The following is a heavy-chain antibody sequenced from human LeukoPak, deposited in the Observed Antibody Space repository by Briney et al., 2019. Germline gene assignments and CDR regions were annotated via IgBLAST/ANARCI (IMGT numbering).Heavy chain of an antibody. D-gene: IGHD2-21*02. Sequence: SGGSLRLSCAASGFTFSSYGMHWVRQAPGKGLEWVAVTSNDGSNKYYEDSVKGRFTVSRDNSQNTLYLQMNSLRAEDTAVYYCAKSRGSCGYDCYPDYWGQGTLVTVSS. J-gene: IGHJ4*02. CDR2: TSNDGSNK. CDR3: AKSRGSCGYDCYPDY. V-gene: IGHV3-30*18. CDR1: GFTFSSYG.